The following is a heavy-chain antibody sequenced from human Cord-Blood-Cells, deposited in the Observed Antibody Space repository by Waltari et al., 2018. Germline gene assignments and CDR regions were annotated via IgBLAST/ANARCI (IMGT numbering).Heavy chain of an antibody. CDR2: SMPIFGTG. V-gene: IGHV1-69*01. CDR3: ARRMRGGYSYGYDAFDI. CDR1: GGTFSSYA. D-gene: IGHD5-18*01. Sequence: QVQLVQSGAAVKKPGSSVKVSCKASGGTFSSYAISWVRQATAQGLEWMGGSMPIFGTGNYAQKFQGRVTITAYESTSTAYMELSSLRSEDTAVYYCARRMRGGYSYGYDAFDIWGQGTMVTVSS. J-gene: IGHJ3*02.